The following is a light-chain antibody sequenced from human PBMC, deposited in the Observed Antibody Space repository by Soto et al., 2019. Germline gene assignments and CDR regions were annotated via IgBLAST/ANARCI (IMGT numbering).Light chain of an antibody. Sequence: EIVLTQSPGTLSLSPGERATLSCRASQSVSSTFLSWYQQKPGQAPRLLIYGASSRATGIPDRFSGSGSGTDFTLTISRLELEDFAVYYCQQYDSSRPTFGGGTKVDIK. CDR2: GAS. CDR3: QQYDSSRPT. CDR1: QSVSSTF. V-gene: IGKV3-20*01. J-gene: IGKJ4*01.